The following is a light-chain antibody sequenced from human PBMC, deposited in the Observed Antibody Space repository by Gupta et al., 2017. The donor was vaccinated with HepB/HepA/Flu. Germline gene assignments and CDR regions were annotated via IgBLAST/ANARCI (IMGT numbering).Light chain of an antibody. V-gene: IGKV1-33*01. CDR2: EAS. J-gene: IGKJ2*03. CDR3: KQYEHLLSG. Sequence: DIQMTQSPSSLSASVGDSVTITCQASQDISNYLNWYQQKPGKAPKRLIYEASNLETGVPSRFSGSGSGTDFTLKISSVEAEDIATYYCKQYEHLLSGFGEGTKVEIK. CDR1: QDISNY.